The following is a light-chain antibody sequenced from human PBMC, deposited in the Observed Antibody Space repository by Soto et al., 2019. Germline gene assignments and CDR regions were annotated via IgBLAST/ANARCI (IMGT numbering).Light chain of an antibody. CDR2: DNY. J-gene: IGLJ2*01. CDR3: ATWDSSLSAVV. V-gene: IGLV1-51*01. CDR1: SSNIGNNY. Sequence: QAVLTQPTSVSATPGQKVTISCSGSSSNIGNNYVSWYQQFPGAAPKLLIYDNYWRPSGIPDRFSASKSGTSATLGITGLQTGDEADYYCATWDSSLSAVVVGGGTKLTVL.